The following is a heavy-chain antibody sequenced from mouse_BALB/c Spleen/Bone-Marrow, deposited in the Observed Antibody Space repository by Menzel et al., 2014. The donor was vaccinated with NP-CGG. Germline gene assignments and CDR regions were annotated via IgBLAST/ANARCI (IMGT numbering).Heavy chain of an antibody. V-gene: IGHV5-12-1*01. CDR2: ISSGGGST. D-gene: IGHD1-1*01. CDR1: GFVFSSYD. Sequence: EVKLVESGGGLVKPGGSLKLSCAASGFVFSSYDMSWVRQTPEKRLEWVAYISSGGGSTYYPDTVKGRFTISRDNAKNTLYLQMSSLKSEDTAMYYCAREVLRDYFDYWGQGTTLTVSS. J-gene: IGHJ2*01. CDR3: AREVLRDYFDY.